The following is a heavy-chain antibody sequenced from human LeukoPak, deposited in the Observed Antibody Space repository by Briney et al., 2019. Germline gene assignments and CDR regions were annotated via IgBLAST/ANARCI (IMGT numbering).Heavy chain of an antibody. CDR2: IYHSGST. V-gene: IGHV4-38-2*01. D-gene: IGHD3-22*01. CDR3: ARHGDYYDFDY. J-gene: IGHJ4*02. Sequence: SETLSLTCAVSGYSISSGYYWGWIRQPPGKGLEWIGSIYHSGSTYYNPSLKSRDIISVDTSKNQFSLKLSSVTAADTAVYYCARHGDYYDFDYWGQGTLVTVSS. CDR1: GYSISSGYY.